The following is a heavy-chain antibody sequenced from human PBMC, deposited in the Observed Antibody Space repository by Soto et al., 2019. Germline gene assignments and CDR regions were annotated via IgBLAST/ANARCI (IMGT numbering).Heavy chain of an antibody. Sequence: GGSLRLSCAASGFTFSSYAMSWVRQAPGKGLEWVSAISGSGGSTYYADSVKGRFTISRDNSKNTLYLQMNSLRAEDTAVYYCAKRGNDDYYYYYYMDVWGKGTTVTVSS. V-gene: IGHV3-23*01. J-gene: IGHJ6*03. CDR1: GFTFSSYA. CDR2: ISGSGGST. D-gene: IGHD1-1*01. CDR3: AKRGNDDYYYYYYMDV.